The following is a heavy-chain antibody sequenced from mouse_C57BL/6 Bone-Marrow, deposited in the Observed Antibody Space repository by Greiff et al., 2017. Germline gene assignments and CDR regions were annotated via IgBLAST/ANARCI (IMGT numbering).Heavy chain of an antibody. CDR1: GFSLTSYG. D-gene: IGHD1-1*01. J-gene: IGHJ4*01. Sequence: VQVVESGPGLVAPSQSLSITCTASGFSLTSYGVDWVRQPPGKGLEWLGVIWGGGSTNYNSAPMSRLSTSKDNSTSQAFLKMNSLQTDDTAMYYCTKHVYYYGSSYGYDLDYWGQGTTVTVSS. CDR3: TKHVYYYGSSYGYDLDY. CDR2: IWGGGST. V-gene: IGHV2-9*01.